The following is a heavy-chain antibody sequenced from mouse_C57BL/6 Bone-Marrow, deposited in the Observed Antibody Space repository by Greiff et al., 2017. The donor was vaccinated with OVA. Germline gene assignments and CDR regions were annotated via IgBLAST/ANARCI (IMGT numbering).Heavy chain of an antibody. CDR2: IDPSDSET. J-gene: IGHJ3*01. CDR3: ARGLYYYGSSSFAY. V-gene: IGHV1-52*01. Sequence: VQLQQSGAELVRPGSSVKLSCKASGYTFTSYWMHWVKQRPIQGLEWIGNIDPSDSETHYNQKFKDKATLTVDKSSSTAYMQLSSLTSEDSAVYYCARGLYYYGSSSFAYWGQGTLVTVSA. D-gene: IGHD1-1*01. CDR1: GYTFTSYW.